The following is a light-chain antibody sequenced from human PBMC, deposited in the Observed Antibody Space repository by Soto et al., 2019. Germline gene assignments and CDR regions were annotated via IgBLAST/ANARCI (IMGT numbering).Light chain of an antibody. CDR1: EPISSTF. CDR3: QQYGRSQFT. V-gene: IGKV3-20*01. Sequence: EIVLTQSPGTLSLSPGERAALSCRASEPISSTFLAWYQQKPAQAPRLLIYGVSSRAAGIPDRFSGSGSGTDFTLTISRLEPEDFAVYYCQQYGRSQFTFGPGTRVDIK. CDR2: GVS. J-gene: IGKJ3*01.